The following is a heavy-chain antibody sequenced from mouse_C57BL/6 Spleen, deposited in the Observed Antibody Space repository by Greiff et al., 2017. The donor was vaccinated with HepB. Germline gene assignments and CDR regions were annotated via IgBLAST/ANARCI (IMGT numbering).Heavy chain of an antibody. CDR3: ARWGYGSGYGGCAMDY. CDR1: GYAFSSYW. J-gene: IGHJ4*01. D-gene: IGHD1-1*01. CDR2: IYPGDGDT. Sequence: VQLQQSGAELVKPGASVKISCKASGYAFSSYWMNWVKQRPGKGLEWIGQIYPGDGDTNYNGKFKGKATLTADKSSSTAYMQLSSLTSEDSAVYVCARWGYGSGYGGCAMDYWGQGTSVTVSS. V-gene: IGHV1-80*01.